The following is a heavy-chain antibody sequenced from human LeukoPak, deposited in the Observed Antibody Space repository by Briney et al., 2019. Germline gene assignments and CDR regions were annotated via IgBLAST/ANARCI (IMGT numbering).Heavy chain of an antibody. J-gene: IGHJ4*02. V-gene: IGHV1-2*02. CDR3: ASALNSRNSSC. D-gene: IGHD6-13*01. CDR2: SSPYSGGT. CDR1: GYSFTGYY. Sequence: ASVTVSCKASGYSFTGYYMHWVRQAPGQGLEWMGWSSPYSGGTHYAKNFQGRVTMTTDTTISTAYMELSSLRSDDTAIYYCASALNSRNSSCWGQGTLVTVSS.